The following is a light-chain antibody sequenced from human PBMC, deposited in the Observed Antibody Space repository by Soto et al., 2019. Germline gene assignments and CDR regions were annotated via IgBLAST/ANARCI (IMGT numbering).Light chain of an antibody. J-gene: IGKJ4*01. V-gene: IGKV1-33*01. Sequence: DIQMTQSPSSLSASVGARVTITCRASQSISTYLNWYQQRPGKAPKLLIYDASTLQTGVPSRFRGSGYGTDFTLTITSLQPGDIATYYCQHCHDMPLTFGGGTKVDIK. CDR2: DAS. CDR1: QSISTY. CDR3: QHCHDMPLT.